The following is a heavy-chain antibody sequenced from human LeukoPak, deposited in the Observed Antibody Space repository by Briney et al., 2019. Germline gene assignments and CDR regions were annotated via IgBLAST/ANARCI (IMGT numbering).Heavy chain of an antibody. D-gene: IGHD5-12*01. CDR3: AHSLRGYDYQNWFDP. J-gene: IGHJ5*02. V-gene: IGHV2-5*02. CDR1: GFSLRTSGVG. CDR2: IYWDDDK. Sequence: ESGPTLVKPTQTLTLTCTFSGFSLRTSGVGVGWIRQPPGKALEWLALIYWDDDKRYSPSLKSRLTITKDTSKNQVVLTMTNMDPVDTATYYCAHSLRGYDYQNWFDPWGQGTLVTVSS.